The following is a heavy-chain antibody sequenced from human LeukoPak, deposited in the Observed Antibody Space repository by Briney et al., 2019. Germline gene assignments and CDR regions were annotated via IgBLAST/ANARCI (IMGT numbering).Heavy chain of an antibody. J-gene: IGHJ5*02. Sequence: PSETLSLTCTVSGGSISSGSYYWGWIRQPPGKGLEWIGSIYYSGSTYYNPSLKSRVTMSLDTSKSQFSLTLSSVTAADTAVYYCATSYRYYDSGDYDNPNWFDPWGQGTLVTVSS. CDR1: GGSISSGSYY. CDR3: ATSYRYYDSGDYDNPNWFDP. D-gene: IGHD3-10*01. V-gene: IGHV4-39*07. CDR2: IYYSGST.